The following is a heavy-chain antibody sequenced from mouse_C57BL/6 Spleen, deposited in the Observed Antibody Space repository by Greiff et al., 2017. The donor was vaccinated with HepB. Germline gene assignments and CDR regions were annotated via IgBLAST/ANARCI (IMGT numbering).Heavy chain of an antibody. CDR2: IYPRSGNT. D-gene: IGHD1-1*01. J-gene: IGHJ2*01. CDR3: ARIMTTVVDPYYFDY. Sequence: VQLQQSGAELARPGASVKLSCKASGYTFTSYGISWVKQRTGQGLEWIGEIYPRSGNTYYNEKFKGKATLTADKSSSTAYMELRSLTSEDSAVYFCARIMTTVVDPYYFDYWGQGTTLTVSS. CDR1: GYTFTSYG. V-gene: IGHV1-81*01.